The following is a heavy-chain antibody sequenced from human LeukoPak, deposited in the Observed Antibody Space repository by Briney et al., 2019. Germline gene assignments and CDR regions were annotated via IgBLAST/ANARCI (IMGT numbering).Heavy chain of an antibody. J-gene: IGHJ4*02. CDR2: IYTSGST. D-gene: IGHD6-13*01. V-gene: IGHV4-4*07. Sequence: SETLSLTCTVSGGSISSYYWSWIRQPAGKGLEWIGRIYTSGSTNYNPSLKSRVTMSVDTSKNQFSLKLSSVTAADTAVYYCAKVFPSVTPRKGYSSSWPNHPLDYWGQGTLVTVSS. CDR1: GGSISSYY. CDR3: AKVFPSVTPRKGYSSSWPNHPLDY.